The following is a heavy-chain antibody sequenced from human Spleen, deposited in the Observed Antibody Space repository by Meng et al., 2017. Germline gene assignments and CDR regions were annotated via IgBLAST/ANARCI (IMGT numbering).Heavy chain of an antibody. Sequence: GESLKISCAASGFTFSSHTMNWVRQAPGKGLEWVSSITSSGSYIYYADSVKGRFTISRDNAKNSLFLQMNSLRAEDTAVYYCARDAIGGSLDYVWGTHSFAYWGHGTLVT. V-gene: IGHV3-21*01. CDR3: ARDAIGGSLDYVWGTHSFAY. J-gene: IGHJ4*01. D-gene: IGHD3-16*01. CDR1: GFTFSSHT. CDR2: ITSSGSYI.